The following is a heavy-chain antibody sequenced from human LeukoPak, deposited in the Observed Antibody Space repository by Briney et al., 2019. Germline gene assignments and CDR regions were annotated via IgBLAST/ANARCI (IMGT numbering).Heavy chain of an antibody. D-gene: IGHD6-19*01. CDR2: ISGSAGST. CDR3: AKDLAYRSGWFLGASDV. Sequence: RGSSRLSCVASGFTFSNYAMSWVRQAPGKGLEWVSGISGSAGSTYYADSVKGRFSISRDNSKNTVYLQTNRLRAKDTAAYYCAKDLAYRSGWFLGASDVWGQGTVASVSS. V-gene: IGHV3-23*01. J-gene: IGHJ3*01. CDR1: GFTFSNYA.